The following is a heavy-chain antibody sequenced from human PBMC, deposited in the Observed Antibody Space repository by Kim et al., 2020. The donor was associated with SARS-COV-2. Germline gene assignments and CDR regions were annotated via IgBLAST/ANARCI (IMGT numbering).Heavy chain of an antibody. V-gene: IGHV4-39*07. Sequence: YYNPSLKSRVTISVDTSKNQFSLKLSSVTAADTAVYYCARDRLRTGYFDLWGRGTLVTVSS. J-gene: IGHJ2*01. CDR3: ARDRLRTGYFDL. D-gene: IGHD4-17*01.